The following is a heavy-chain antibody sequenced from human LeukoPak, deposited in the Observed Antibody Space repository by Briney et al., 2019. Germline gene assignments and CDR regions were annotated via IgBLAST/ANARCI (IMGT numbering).Heavy chain of an antibody. V-gene: IGHV3-64*02. J-gene: IGHJ4*02. CDR2: ITTNGGRT. CDR3: VRLLPVNSSSNS. CDR1: GFTFSLYV. D-gene: IGHD2/OR15-2a*01. Sequence: GGSLRLSCAASGFTFSLYVMHWVRQAPGKRLEFVSAITTNGGRTFYADSVKGRFTISRDNSRNTLYLQMGSLRDEDTGVYHCVRLLPVNSSSNSWGQGTLVTVSS.